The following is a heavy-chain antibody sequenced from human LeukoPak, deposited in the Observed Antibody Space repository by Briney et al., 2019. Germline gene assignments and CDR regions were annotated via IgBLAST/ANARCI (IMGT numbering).Heavy chain of an antibody. CDR2: ISSSSSTI. J-gene: IGHJ4*02. CDR3: ARDPGYSSLGLGDY. D-gene: IGHD5-18*01. CDR1: GFTFSSYA. V-gene: IGHV3-48*04. Sequence: GGSLRLSRAASGFTFSSYAMSWVRQAPGKGLEWVSYISSSSSTIYYADPVKGRFTISRDNAKNSLYLQMNSLRAEDTAVYYCARDPGYSSLGLGDYWGQGTLVTVSS.